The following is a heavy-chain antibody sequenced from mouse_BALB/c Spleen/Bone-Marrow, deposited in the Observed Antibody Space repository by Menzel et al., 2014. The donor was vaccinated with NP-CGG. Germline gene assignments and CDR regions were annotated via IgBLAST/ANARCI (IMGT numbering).Heavy chain of an antibody. CDR1: GYTFTSYW. D-gene: IGHD2-10*02. J-gene: IGHJ2*01. CDR2: IFPGTVTP. V-gene: IGHV1S132*01. Sequence: VQVVESGAELAKPGASVKLSCKTSGYTFTSYWIQWVKQRPGQGLGWIGEIFPGTVTPYFNEKFKGKATLTIDTSSSTASMQLSSLTSEDSAVYFCARRGYGYLDYWGQGTTLTVSS. CDR3: ARRGYGYLDY.